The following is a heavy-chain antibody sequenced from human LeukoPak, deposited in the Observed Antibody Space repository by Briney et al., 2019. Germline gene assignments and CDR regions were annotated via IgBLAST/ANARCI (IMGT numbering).Heavy chain of an antibody. Sequence: SETLSLTCTVSGGSISSYYWSWIRQPPGKGLEWIGYIYYSGSTNYNPSLKSRVTISVDTSKNQFSLKLSSVTAADTAVYYCARTSTTVTYNAFDIWGQGTMVTVSS. CDR2: IYYSGST. CDR3: ARTSTTVTYNAFDI. J-gene: IGHJ3*02. V-gene: IGHV4-59*01. CDR1: GGSISSYY. D-gene: IGHD4-17*01.